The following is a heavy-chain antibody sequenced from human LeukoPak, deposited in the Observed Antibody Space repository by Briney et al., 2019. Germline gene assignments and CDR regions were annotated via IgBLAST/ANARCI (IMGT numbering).Heavy chain of an antibody. J-gene: IGHJ4*02. CDR2: LRGDDET. V-gene: IGHV3-23*01. CDR3: ARASWISSADAVW. CDR1: GFSFRHYA. D-gene: IGHD2-2*03. Sequence: GGSLRLSCAASGFSFRHYAMSWVRQAPTRGLEWVSSLRGDDETFYADSVKGRFTLSRDDSRNTVFLHLSNLRVDDTAVYYCARASWISSADAVWWGQGTPVTVSS.